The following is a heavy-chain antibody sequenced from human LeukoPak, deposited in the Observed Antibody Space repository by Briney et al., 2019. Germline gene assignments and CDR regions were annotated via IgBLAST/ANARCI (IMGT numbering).Heavy chain of an antibody. CDR2: INHSGST. V-gene: IGHV4-34*01. CDR1: GGSISSYY. CDR3: ATKDGY. Sequence: PSETLSLTCTVSGGSISSYYWSWIRQPPGKGPEWIGEINHSGSTNYNPSLKSRVTISVDTSKNQFSLKLSSVTAADTAVYYCATKDGYWGQGTLVTVSS. J-gene: IGHJ4*02.